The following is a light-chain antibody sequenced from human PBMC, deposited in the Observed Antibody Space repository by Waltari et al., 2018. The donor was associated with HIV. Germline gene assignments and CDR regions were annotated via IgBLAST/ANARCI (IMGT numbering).Light chain of an antibody. V-gene: IGKV3-15*01. J-gene: IGKJ1*01. CDR1: QSVSSK. CDR3: QQYNNWPPWT. Sequence: IVMTQSPGTLSVSPGERATLSCMDSQSVSSKLACYQQKPGQAPRLLIYGASTRATGIPGRFSGSGSGTEFTLTISSLQSEDSAVYYCQQYNNWPPWTFGQGTKVEIK. CDR2: GAS.